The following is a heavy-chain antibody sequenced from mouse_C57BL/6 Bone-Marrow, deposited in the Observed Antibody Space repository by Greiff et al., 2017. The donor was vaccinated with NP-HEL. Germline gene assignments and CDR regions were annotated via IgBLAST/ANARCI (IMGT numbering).Heavy chain of an antibody. CDR2: IRSKSNNYAT. CDR1: GFSFNTYA. J-gene: IGHJ4*01. V-gene: IGHV10-1*01. D-gene: IGHD1-1*01. Sequence: EVQLVESGGGLVQPKGSLKLSCAASGFSFNTYAMNWVRQAPGKGLEWVARIRSKSNNYATYYADSVKDRFTISRDDSESMLYLQMNNLKTEDTAMYYCVRQGSQGAMDYWGQGTSVTVSS. CDR3: VRQGSQGAMDY.